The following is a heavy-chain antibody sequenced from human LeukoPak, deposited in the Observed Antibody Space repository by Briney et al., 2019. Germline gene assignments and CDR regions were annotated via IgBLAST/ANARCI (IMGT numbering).Heavy chain of an antibody. Sequence: SVKVSCKASGGTFSSYAISWVRQAPGQGLEWMGRIIPILGIANYAQKFQGRVTITADKSTSTAYMELSSLRSEDTAVYYCAREERGGRGYYGSGSYLISNYWGQGTLVTVSS. CDR1: GGTFSSYA. J-gene: IGHJ4*02. D-gene: IGHD3-10*01. V-gene: IGHV1-69*04. CDR3: AREERGGRGYYGSGSYLISNY. CDR2: IIPILGIA.